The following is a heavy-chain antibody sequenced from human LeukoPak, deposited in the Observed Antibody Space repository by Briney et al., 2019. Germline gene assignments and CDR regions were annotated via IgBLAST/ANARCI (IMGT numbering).Heavy chain of an antibody. V-gene: IGHV3-23*01. Sequence: GGSLRLSCAASGFIFSSHGMNWVRQAPGKGLEWVSGISPSGDITYYADSVKGRFTISRDNSKNTLYLQMNSLRAEDTAVYYCARDSGSGSGSYYYYMDVWGKGTTVTVSS. D-gene: IGHD3-10*01. J-gene: IGHJ6*03. CDR3: ARDSGSGSGSYYYYMDV. CDR1: GFIFSSHG. CDR2: ISPSGDIT.